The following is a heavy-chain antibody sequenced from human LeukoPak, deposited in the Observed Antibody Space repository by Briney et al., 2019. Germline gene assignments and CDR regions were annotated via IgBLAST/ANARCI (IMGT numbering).Heavy chain of an antibody. V-gene: IGHV3-21*01. Sequence: PGGSLRLSCAASGFTFSNYGMHWVRQAPGKGLEWVSSISSSSSYIYYADSVKGRFTISRDNAKNSLYLQMNSLRAEDTAVYYCALGVAATGAFDIWGQGTMVTVSS. CDR1: GFTFSNYG. CDR2: ISSSSSYI. CDR3: ALGVAATGAFDI. J-gene: IGHJ3*02. D-gene: IGHD3-16*01.